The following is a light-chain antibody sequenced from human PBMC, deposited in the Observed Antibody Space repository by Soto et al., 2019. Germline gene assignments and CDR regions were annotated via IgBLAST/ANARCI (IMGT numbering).Light chain of an antibody. CDR3: QQSYSTPRA. V-gene: IGKV1-39*01. CDR1: QSSSSN. J-gene: IGKJ1*01. Sequence: DIQMTQSPSSLSASVGDRVTITCRARQSSSSNLNWYLQKTGKAPKVLIYAESSLQSGVPSRFIGSVSGTDVTLASSSLQPEEFATYYCQQSYSTPRAFGQGTKVEV. CDR2: AES.